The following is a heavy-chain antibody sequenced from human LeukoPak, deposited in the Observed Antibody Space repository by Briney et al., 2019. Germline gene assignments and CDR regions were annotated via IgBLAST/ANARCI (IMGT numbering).Heavy chain of an antibody. CDR2: ISSSSCYI. CDR3: ARGGGYSYGYLSYYFDY. CDR1: GFTFSSYS. V-gene: IGHV3-21*01. Sequence: GGSLRLSCAASGFTFSSYSMNWVRQAPGKGLEWVSSISSSSCYIYYADSVKGRFTISRDNAKNSLYLQMNSLRAEDTAVYYCARGGGYSYGYLSYYFDYWGQGTLVTVSS. D-gene: IGHD5-18*01. J-gene: IGHJ4*02.